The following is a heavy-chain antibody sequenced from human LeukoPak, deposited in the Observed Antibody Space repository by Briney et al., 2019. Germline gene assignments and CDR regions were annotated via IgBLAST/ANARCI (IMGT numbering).Heavy chain of an antibody. Sequence: PGGSLRLSCAASGFTFSSYGMHWVRQAPGKGLEWVTVISYDGSNKYYADSVKGRFTISRDNSKNTLYLQMNSLRAEDTAVYYCAKDLNYYDSSGYLPDFDYWGQGTLVTVSS. J-gene: IGHJ4*02. D-gene: IGHD3-22*01. CDR1: GFTFSSYG. CDR3: AKDLNYYDSSGYLPDFDY. CDR2: ISYDGSNK. V-gene: IGHV3-30*18.